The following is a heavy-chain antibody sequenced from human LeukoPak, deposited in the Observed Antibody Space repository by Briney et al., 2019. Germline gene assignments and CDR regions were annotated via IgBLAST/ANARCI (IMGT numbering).Heavy chain of an antibody. Sequence: PSETPSLTCGVSGVSFSTYYWSWIRQSPEKGLEWIGEVNHSGYTNYNPSLKSRVTISVDTSKNQFSLNLRSVTAADTAVYYCARQLYGSDYWGQGTLVTVSS. CDR3: ARQLYGSDY. D-gene: IGHD4-17*01. V-gene: IGHV4-34*01. J-gene: IGHJ4*02. CDR2: VNHSGYT. CDR1: GVSFSTYY.